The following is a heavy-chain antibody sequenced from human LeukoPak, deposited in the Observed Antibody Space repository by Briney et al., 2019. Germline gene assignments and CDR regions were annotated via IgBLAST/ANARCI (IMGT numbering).Heavy chain of an antibody. J-gene: IGHJ5*02. CDR3: ARGNHTGPFGGLLDWFDP. D-gene: IGHD3-9*01. Sequence: ASVKVSCKASGYTFTSYVINCVRQATGQGLEWMGWMSPNSGNTGYAQKFQGRVTMTRNTSISTAYMELRSLRSEATAVYYCARGNHTGPFGGLLDWFDPWGQGTLVTVSS. CDR1: GYTFTSYV. CDR2: MSPNSGNT. V-gene: IGHV1-8*01.